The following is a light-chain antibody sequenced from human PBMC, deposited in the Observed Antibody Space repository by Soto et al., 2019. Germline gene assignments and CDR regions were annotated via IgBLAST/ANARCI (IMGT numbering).Light chain of an antibody. CDR1: GSDIGSYNF. J-gene: IGLJ3*02. CDR3: YSYAGRNIWV. Sequence: QSALAQPPSASGSPGQSVTISCTGSGSDIGSYNFVSWYQQHPGKAPKLMIFGVTERPSGVPDRFSGSTSGNTASLTVSGLQADEEAVYYCYSYAGRNIWVFGGGTKVTVL. V-gene: IGLV2-8*01. CDR2: GVT.